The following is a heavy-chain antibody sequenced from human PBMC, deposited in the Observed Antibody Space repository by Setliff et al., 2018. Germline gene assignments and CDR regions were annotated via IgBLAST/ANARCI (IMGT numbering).Heavy chain of an antibody. CDR2: ISRSSAPI. CDR3: ARDQDYYGMDV. Sequence: GGSLRLSCAASGFTFSSYSMNWVRQAPGKGLEWVSYISRSSAPIYYADSVKGRFTISRDNAKNSLYLQMHSVRAEDTAVYYCARDQDYYGMDVWGQGTTVTVSS. CDR1: GFTFSSYS. V-gene: IGHV3-48*04. J-gene: IGHJ6*02.